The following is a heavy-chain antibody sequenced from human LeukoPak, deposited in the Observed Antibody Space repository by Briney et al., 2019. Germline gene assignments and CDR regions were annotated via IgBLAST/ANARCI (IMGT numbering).Heavy chain of an antibody. V-gene: IGHV4-61*02. J-gene: IGHJ6*02. CDR1: GDSISSGSYY. D-gene: IGHD3-10*01. Sequence: SQTLSLTCTVSGDSISSGSYYWGWIRQPAGKGLEWIGRIYTSGSTNYNPSLKSRVTISVDTSKNQFSLKLSSVTAADTAVYYCARDLLWFGELENYYYGMDVWGQGTTVTVSS. CDR2: IYTSGST. CDR3: ARDLLWFGELENYYYGMDV.